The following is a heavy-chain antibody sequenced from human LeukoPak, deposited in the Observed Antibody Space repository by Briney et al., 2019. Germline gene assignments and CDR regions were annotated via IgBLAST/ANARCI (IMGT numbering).Heavy chain of an antibody. CDR2: IIPILGIA. CDR1: RGTFSSYT. CDR3: ARATLNSGSGYELNWFDP. J-gene: IGHJ5*02. Sequence: ASVKVSCKASRGTFSSYTISWVRQAPGQGLEWMGRIIPILGIANYAQKFQGRVTITADKSTSTAYMELSSLRSEDTAVYYCARATLNSGSGYELNWFDPWGQGTLVTVSS. D-gene: IGHD3-3*01. V-gene: IGHV1-69*02.